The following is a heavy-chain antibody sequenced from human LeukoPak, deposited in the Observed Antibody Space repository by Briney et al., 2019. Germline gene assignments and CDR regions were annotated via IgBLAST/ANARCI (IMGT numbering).Heavy chain of an antibody. CDR1: GGSFSGYY. CDR2: INHSGST. D-gene: IGHD3-3*01. J-gene: IGHJ3*02. V-gene: IGHV4-34*01. Sequence: PSETLSLTCAVYGGSFSGYYWSWIRQPPGKGLEWIGEINHSGSTNYNPSLKSRVTISVDTSKNQFSLKLSSVTAADTAVYYCARDTPYYDFWGGYRGAFDIWGQGTMVTVSS. CDR3: ARDTPYYDFWGGYRGAFDI.